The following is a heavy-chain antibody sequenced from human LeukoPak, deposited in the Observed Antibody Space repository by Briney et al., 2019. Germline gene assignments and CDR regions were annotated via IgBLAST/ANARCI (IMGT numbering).Heavy chain of an antibody. Sequence: SETLSLTCAVYGGSFSGYYWSWIRQPPGKGLEWIGEINHSGSTNYNPSLKSRVTISVDTSKNQFSLKLSSVTAAVTAVYYCARVNECSSTSCYINYWGQGTLVTVSS. D-gene: IGHD2-2*02. V-gene: IGHV4-34*01. CDR1: GGSFSGYY. J-gene: IGHJ4*02. CDR3: ARVNECSSTSCYINY. CDR2: INHSGST.